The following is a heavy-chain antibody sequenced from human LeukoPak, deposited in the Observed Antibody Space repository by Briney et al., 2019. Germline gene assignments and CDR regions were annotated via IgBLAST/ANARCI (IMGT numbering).Heavy chain of an antibody. CDR3: ARRPAIGELSTDY. J-gene: IGHJ4*02. Sequence: GGSLRLSCKGSGYSFTSYWIGWVRQMPGKGLECMGIIYPDDSDTRYSPSFQGQVTISVDKSINTAYLQWSSLKASDTAMYYCARRPAIGELSTDYWGQGTLVTVSS. CDR2: IYPDDSDT. CDR1: GYSFTSYW. D-gene: IGHD3-10*01. V-gene: IGHV5-51*01.